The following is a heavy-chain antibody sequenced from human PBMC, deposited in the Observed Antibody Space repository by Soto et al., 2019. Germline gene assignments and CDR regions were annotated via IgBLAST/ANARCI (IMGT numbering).Heavy chain of an antibody. V-gene: IGHV3-33*01. CDR2: IWYDGSNK. CDR1: GFTFSSYG. Sequence: GGSLRLSCAASGFTFSSYGMHWVRQAPGKGLEWVAVIWYDGSNKYYADSVKGRFTISRDNSKNTLYLQMNSLRAEDTAVYYCARRATRTVYYYMVVWGKGTPVTVSS. D-gene: IGHD2-21*02. J-gene: IGHJ6*03. CDR3: ARRATRTVYYYMVV.